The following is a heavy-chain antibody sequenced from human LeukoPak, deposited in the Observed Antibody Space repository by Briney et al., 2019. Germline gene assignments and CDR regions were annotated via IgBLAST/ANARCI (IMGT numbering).Heavy chain of an antibody. CDR3: ARGVVVPAAGSRLYYYYYYMDV. Sequence: SETLSLTCAVYGGSFSGYYWSWIRQPPGKGLEWIGEINHSGGTNYNPSLKSRVTISVDTSKNQFSLKLSSVTAADTAVYYCARGVVVPAAGSRLYYYYYYMDVWGKGTTVTVSS. CDR1: GGSFSGYY. V-gene: IGHV4-34*01. D-gene: IGHD2-2*01. CDR2: INHSGGT. J-gene: IGHJ6*03.